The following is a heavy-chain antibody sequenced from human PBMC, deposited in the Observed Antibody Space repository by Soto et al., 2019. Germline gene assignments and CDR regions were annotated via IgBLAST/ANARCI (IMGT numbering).Heavy chain of an antibody. CDR1: GFTFSSYW. D-gene: IGHD1-1*01. CDR2: INSDGSST. J-gene: IGHJ4*02. Sequence: EVQLVESGGGLVQPGGSLRLSCAASGFTFSSYWMHWVRQAPGKGLVWVSRINSDGSSTSYADSVKGRFTISRDNAKNPLYLQMNSLRAEDTAVYYCARDRFVDWIDDNGYWGQGTLVTVSS. CDR3: ARDRFVDWIDDNGY. V-gene: IGHV3-74*01.